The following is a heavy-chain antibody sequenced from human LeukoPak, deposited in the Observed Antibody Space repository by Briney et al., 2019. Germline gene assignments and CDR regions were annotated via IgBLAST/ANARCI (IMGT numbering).Heavy chain of an antibody. D-gene: IGHD6-19*01. CDR2: INSDGTST. J-gene: IGHJ4*02. V-gene: IGHV3-74*01. Sequence: SGGSLRLSCAASGFTFSNYWMHWVRQVPGKGLVCVSRINSDGTSTSYADSVKGRFTISRDNAKNALHLHMNSLRAEDTGTYYCVRGSSGWYGIDYWGQGALVNVSS. CDR1: GFTFSNYW. CDR3: VRGSSGWYGIDY.